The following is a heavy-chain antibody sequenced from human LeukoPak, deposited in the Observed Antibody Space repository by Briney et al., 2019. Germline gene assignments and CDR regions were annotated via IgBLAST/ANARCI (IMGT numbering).Heavy chain of an antibody. CDR3: ARGRRILGGPENAGDFFDF. Sequence: ASVKVSCKASGYTFTDYYLLWVRQAPGQGLEWMGWIKTNSGATDYAQNFEARVTMTRDTSSGTAYLDQSGLTSDDTAVYYCARGRRILGGPENAGDFFDFWGQGTLVIVSS. V-gene: IGHV1-2*02. J-gene: IGHJ4*01. CDR1: GYTFTDYY. CDR2: IKTNSGAT. D-gene: IGHD3-16*01.